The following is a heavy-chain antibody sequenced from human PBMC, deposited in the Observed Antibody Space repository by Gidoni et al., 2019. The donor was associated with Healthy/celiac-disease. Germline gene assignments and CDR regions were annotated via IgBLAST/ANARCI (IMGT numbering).Heavy chain of an antibody. J-gene: IGHJ4*02. Sequence: QVQLVQSGAEVKKPGSSVQVSCKASGGTFSSYAISWVRQAPGQGLEWMGGIIPIFGTANYAQKFQGRVTITADESTSTAYMELSSLRSEDTAVYYCARSLTAFVTSDYFDYWGQGTLVTVSS. CDR2: IIPIFGTA. V-gene: IGHV1-69*01. D-gene: IGHD2-21*02. CDR3: ARSLTAFVTSDYFDY. CDR1: GGTFSSYA.